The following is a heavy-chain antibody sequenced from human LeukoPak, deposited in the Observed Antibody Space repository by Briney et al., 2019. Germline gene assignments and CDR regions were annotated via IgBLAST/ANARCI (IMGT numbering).Heavy chain of an antibody. CDR2: TKQDGSEE. J-gene: IGHJ5*02. Sequence: GGSLRLSCAASGVTFSSYWMSWVRQAPGKGLEWVANTKQDGSEEHYADSVKGRFTISRDNAKSSTFLQMNSLRVEDTAVYYCARDGSEWSRDLWGQGTLVTVSS. CDR3: ARDGSEWSRDL. CDR1: GVTFSSYW. V-gene: IGHV3-7*01. D-gene: IGHD2-15*01.